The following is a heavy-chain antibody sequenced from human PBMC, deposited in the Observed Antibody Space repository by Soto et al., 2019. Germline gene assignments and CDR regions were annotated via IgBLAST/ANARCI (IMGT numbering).Heavy chain of an antibody. Sequence: GESLKISCKGSGYNFNIYQIGWVRHVPGKGLESVGIIYPTDSNSRYSPSFEGHVIFTADKSISTVYLQWSSLKASDTATYYCARRAPGSSSWRAFDKWGQGTMVTVSS. CDR1: GYNFNIYQ. CDR2: IYPTDSNS. V-gene: IGHV5-51*01. CDR3: ARRAPGSSSWRAFDK. D-gene: IGHD6-13*01. J-gene: IGHJ3*02.